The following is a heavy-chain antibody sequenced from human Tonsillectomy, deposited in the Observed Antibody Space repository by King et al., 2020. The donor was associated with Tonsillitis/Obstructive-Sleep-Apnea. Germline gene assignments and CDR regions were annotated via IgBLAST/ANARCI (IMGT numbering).Heavy chain of an antibody. J-gene: IGHJ4*02. CDR2: IFYTGST. D-gene: IGHD1-7*01. CDR1: GGSISSHF. Sequence: VQLQESGPGLVKPSETLSLTCTVSGGSISSHFWSWIRQPPGKALESLGYIFYTGSTNYNPSLKSRLTISVDTSKNQFSLKLNSLTAADTAVYYCARVANYGYFFDYWGQGTLVTVSS. V-gene: IGHV4-59*08. CDR3: ARVANYGYFFDY.